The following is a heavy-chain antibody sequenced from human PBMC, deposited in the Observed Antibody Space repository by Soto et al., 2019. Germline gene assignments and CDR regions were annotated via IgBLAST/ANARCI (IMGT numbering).Heavy chain of an antibody. V-gene: IGHV1-69*01. Sequence: QVQLVQSGAEVKKPGSSVKVSCQASGGPLSDYAVAWVRLAPGQGLEWMGGVIPTFSIVKYAQKFQGRVSCTADDSTNTAYKDLRSLTSEDTAVYYCARGRTIFGVINFDYWGQGTLVTVSS. J-gene: IGHJ4*02. CDR2: VIPTFSIV. CDR3: ARGRTIFGVINFDY. CDR1: GGPLSDYA. D-gene: IGHD3-3*01.